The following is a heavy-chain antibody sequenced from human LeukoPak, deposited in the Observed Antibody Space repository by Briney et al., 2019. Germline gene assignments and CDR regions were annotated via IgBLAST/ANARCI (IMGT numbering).Heavy chain of an antibody. CDR2: IDWDDDK. J-gene: IGHJ3*02. V-gene: IGHV2-70*01. Sequence: SGPTLVNPTQTFTLTCTFSGFSLSTSGMCVSWIRQPPGKALEWLALIDWDDDKYYSTSLKTRLTISKDTSKNQVVLTMTNMDPVDTATYYCARIPRDILTGYSGFDIWGQGTMVTVSS. CDR3: ARIPRDILTGYSGFDI. CDR1: GFSLSTSGMC. D-gene: IGHD3-9*01.